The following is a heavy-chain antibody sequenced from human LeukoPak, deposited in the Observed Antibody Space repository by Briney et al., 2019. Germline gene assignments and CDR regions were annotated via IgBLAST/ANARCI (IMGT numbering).Heavy chain of an antibody. J-gene: IGHJ5*02. CDR3: ARAGRWLRKLKSGDWFDP. CDR2: IIPILGTA. Sequence: SVKVSCKASGGTFSSYAISWVRQAPGQGLEWMGGIIPILGTANYAQKFQGRVTITTDESTSTAYMELSSLRSEDTAVYYCARAGRWLRKLKSGDWFDPWGQGTLVTVSS. V-gene: IGHV1-69*05. CDR1: GGTFSSYA. D-gene: IGHD5-24*01.